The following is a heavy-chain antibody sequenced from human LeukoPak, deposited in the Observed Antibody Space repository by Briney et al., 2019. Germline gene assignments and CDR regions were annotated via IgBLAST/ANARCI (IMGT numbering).Heavy chain of an antibody. CDR1: GFTFNDYY. V-gene: IGHV3-11*05. J-gene: IGHJ4*02. CDR3: AKVGSYGSGSQDY. CDR2: ISSSSSYT. Sequence: GGSLRLSWAASGFTFNDYYMSRLRQAPGKGLEWVSYISSSSSYTNYADSVKGRFTISRDNAKTSLYLQMNSLRADDTVVYYSAKVGSYGSGSQDYWGQGTLVTVSS. D-gene: IGHD3-10*01.